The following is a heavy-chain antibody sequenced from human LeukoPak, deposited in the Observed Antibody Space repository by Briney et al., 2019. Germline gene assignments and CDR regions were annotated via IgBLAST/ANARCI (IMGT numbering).Heavy chain of an antibody. CDR3: ARDPNRSGWFDS. J-gene: IGHJ5*01. V-gene: IGHV4-4*02. CDR2: IYHSGST. CDR1: GGSISSSNW. D-gene: IGHD6-19*01. Sequence: SETLSLTCAVSGGSISSSNWWSWVRQPPGKGLEWIGEIYHSGSTNYNPSLKSRVTISVDKSKNQFSLKLISVTAADTAVYYCARDPNRSGWFDSTGHGTLVTVSP.